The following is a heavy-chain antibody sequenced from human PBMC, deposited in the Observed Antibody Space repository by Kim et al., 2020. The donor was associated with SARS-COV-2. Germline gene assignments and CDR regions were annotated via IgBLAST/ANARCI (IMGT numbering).Heavy chain of an antibody. CDR1: GFTFSSYE. V-gene: IGHV3-48*03. Sequence: GGSLRLSCAASGFTFSSYEMNWVRQAPGKGLEWVSYISSSGSTIYYADSVKGRFTISRDNAKNSLYLQMNSLRAEDTAVYYCARVGPGIAAALFDYWGQGTLVTVSS. D-gene: IGHD6-13*01. CDR3: ARVGPGIAAALFDY. J-gene: IGHJ4*02. CDR2: ISSSGSTI.